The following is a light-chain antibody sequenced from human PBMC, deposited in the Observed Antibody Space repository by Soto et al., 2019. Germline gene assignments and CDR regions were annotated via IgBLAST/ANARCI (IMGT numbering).Light chain of an antibody. J-gene: IGKJ3*01. CDR1: QSLLHSNGHNY. CDR3: KQALQTPLT. CDR2: LGS. V-gene: IGKV2-28*01. Sequence: DIVMTQSRLSLPVTPGEPASISCRSSQSLLHSNGHNYLDWYLKKPGQSPQLLMYLGSNRPSGVPDRFSGSGSGTDFTLKISRVEAEDVGVYYCKQALQTPLTFGPGTNLEI.